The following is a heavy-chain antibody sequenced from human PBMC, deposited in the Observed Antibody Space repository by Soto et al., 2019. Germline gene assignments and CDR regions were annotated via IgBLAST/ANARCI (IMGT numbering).Heavy chain of an antibody. V-gene: IGHV4-39*01. J-gene: IGHJ6*02. CDR1: GGSISSSSYY. D-gene: IGHD6-19*01. Sequence: LLETLSLPCTVSGGSISSSSYYWGWIRQPPGKGLDWIGSIYYSGSTYYNPSLKSRVTISVDTSKNQFSLKLSSVTAADTAVYYCARHPQIGQWLVYYYYYGMDVWGQGTTVTVSS. CDR2: IYYSGST. CDR3: ARHPQIGQWLVYYYYYGMDV.